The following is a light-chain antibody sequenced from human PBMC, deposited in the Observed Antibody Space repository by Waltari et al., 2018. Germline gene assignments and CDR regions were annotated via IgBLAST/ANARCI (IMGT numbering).Light chain of an antibody. J-gene: IGLJ3*02. CDR1: SGHSSNV. CDR3: QTGGHGTWV. V-gene: IGLV4-69*01. CDR2: VNSDGSH. Sequence: QLVLTQSPSASASLGASVKLTCTLSSGHSSNVIAWHQQQPGKGPRYLMKVNSDGSHSKGDEIPDRFSGSSSGAEHYLTISGLQSEDEADYYCQTGGHGTWVFGGGTKLTVL.